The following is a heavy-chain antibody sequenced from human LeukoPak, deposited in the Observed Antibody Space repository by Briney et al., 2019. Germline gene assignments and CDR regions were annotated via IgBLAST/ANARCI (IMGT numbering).Heavy chain of an antibody. D-gene: IGHD4-17*01. Sequence: ASVKVSCEASGYTFTGYYMHWVRQAPGQGLEWMGWINPNSGGTNYAQKFQGRVTMTRDTSISTAYMELSRLRSDDTAVYYCARMFRFGDYDSIFFWGQGTLVTVSS. CDR3: ARMFRFGDYDSIFF. CDR2: INPNSGGT. J-gene: IGHJ4*02. CDR1: GYTFTGYY. V-gene: IGHV1-2*02.